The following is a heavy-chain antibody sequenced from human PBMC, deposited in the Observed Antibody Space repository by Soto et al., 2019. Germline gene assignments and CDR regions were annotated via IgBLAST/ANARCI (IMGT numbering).Heavy chain of an antibody. Sequence: ASVKVCCKVSGYTLAELSMHWARQAPGKGLEWMGGFDPEDGETIYAQKFQGRVTMTEDTSTDTAYMELSSLRSEDTAVYYCATDRSPAMWSYYFDYWGQGTLVTVSS. V-gene: IGHV1-24*01. J-gene: IGHJ4*02. D-gene: IGHD5-18*01. CDR1: GYTLAELS. CDR3: ATDRSPAMWSYYFDY. CDR2: FDPEDGET.